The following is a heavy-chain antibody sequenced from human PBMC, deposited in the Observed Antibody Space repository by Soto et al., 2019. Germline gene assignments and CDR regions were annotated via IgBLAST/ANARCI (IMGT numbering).Heavy chain of an antibody. Sequence: SETLSLTCTVSGDSISSGGDYWSWIRQQPGKGLEWIGYIYNSGSTYYNPSLKSRVTISVDTSKNQFSLKLSSVTAADTAVYYCARDRDTAGYYGMDVWGQGTTVTVSS. V-gene: IGHV4-31*03. CDR2: IYNSGST. CDR1: GDSISSGGDY. J-gene: IGHJ6*02. CDR3: ARDRDTAGYYGMDV. D-gene: IGHD5-18*01.